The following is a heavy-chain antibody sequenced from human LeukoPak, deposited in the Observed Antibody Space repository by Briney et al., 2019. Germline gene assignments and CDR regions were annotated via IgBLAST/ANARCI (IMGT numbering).Heavy chain of an antibody. J-gene: IGHJ4*02. D-gene: IGHD4-23*01. Sequence: GGSLRLSCAASGFTFSDAWMSWVRQAPGEGLEWVGRIKTKADGGTTDYAAPVKGRFTISRDDSKTTLYLQMNSLKAKDTAVYYCTTMSGGNSHRLDYWGQGTLVTVSS. CDR3: TTMSGGNSHRLDY. CDR1: GFTFSDAW. V-gene: IGHV3-15*01. CDR2: IKTKADGGTT.